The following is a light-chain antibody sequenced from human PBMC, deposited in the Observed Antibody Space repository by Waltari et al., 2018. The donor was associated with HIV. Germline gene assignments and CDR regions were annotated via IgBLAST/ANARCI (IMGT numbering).Light chain of an antibody. V-gene: IGLV2-14*01. CDR1: GSDVGPYAY. J-gene: IGLJ2*01. CDR3: SSYSSSSTWI. Sequence: QSALTQPASVSGSPGQSITISCPGTGSDVGPYAYVSWYPQHPGKAPKLMISEVTNRPSGVSNRFSGSKSGNTASLTISGLQAEDEADYYCSSYSSSSTWIFGGGTKLTVL. CDR2: EVT.